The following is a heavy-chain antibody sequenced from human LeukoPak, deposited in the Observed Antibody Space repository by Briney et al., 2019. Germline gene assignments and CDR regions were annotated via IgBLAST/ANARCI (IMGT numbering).Heavy chain of an antibody. D-gene: IGHD4-17*01. J-gene: IGHJ4*02. CDR1: GDPISGYY. CDR3: ARGITVTTTSDHLDF. CDR2: VFYTGTT. V-gene: IGHV4-59*01. Sequence: PSETLSLTCTVSGDPISGYYWNWIRQPPGKGLEWIGHVFYTGTTKYLPSLKSRIAISVDTSSNQFSLKLRSVTTADTAVYYCARGITVTTTSDHLDFWGQGILVTVPS.